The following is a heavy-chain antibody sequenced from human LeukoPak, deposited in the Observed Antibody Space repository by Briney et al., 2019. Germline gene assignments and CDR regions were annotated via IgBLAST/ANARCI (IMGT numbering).Heavy chain of an antibody. CDR3: ARDQTYYVSSGYYYVTYLQH. CDR1: GASISSSY. CDR2: ISTGGST. V-gene: IGHV4-4*07. D-gene: IGHD3-22*01. J-gene: IGHJ1*01. Sequence: SETLSLTCTVSGASISSSYCTWIRQPAGEGLEWIGRISTGGSTTYNPSFKSRVTMSVDMSKNQFSLKLTSVTAADTAVYYCARDQTYYVSSGYYYVTYLQHWGQGILVTVFS.